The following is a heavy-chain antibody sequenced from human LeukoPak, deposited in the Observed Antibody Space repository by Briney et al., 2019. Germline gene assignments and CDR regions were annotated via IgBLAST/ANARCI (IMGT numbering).Heavy chain of an antibody. J-gene: IGHJ4*02. CDR2: LYSDGNT. D-gene: IGHD3-16*01. CDR1: GFTVITND. CDR3: ARGVEPMAANTLAY. Sequence: GGSLRLSCAASGFTVITNDMTWVRQAPGKGLAWVSVLYSDGNTKYADSVQGRFTISRDNSKNTLYLEMNSLSPDDTAVYYCARGVEPMAANTLAYWGQGTLVTVSS. V-gene: IGHV3-53*01.